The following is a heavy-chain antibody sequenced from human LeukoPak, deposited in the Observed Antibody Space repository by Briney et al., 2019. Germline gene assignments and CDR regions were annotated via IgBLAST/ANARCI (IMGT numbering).Heavy chain of an antibody. CDR1: GGSISSGDYY. D-gene: IGHD3-10*01. CDR2: IYYSGST. V-gene: IGHV4-30-4*08. CDR3: ARVPHHSGYYFDY. J-gene: IGHJ4*02. Sequence: SQTLSLTCTVSGGSISSGDYYWSWIRQPPGKGLEWIGYIYYSGSTYYNPSLKSRVTISVDTSKYQFSLKLSSVTAADTAVYYCARVPHHSGYYFDYWGQGTLVTVSS.